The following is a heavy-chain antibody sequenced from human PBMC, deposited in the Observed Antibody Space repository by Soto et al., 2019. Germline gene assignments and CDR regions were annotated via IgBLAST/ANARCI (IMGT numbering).Heavy chain of an antibody. CDR3: ARWPSPYDFWSGYPSHHYYYYGMDV. CDR2: IIPICGTA. D-gene: IGHD3-3*01. CDR1: GGTFSSYA. Sequence: QVQLVQSGAEVKKPGSSVKVSCKASGGTFSSYAISWVRQAPGQGLEWMGGIIPICGTANYAQKFQGRVTITADESTSTAYMELSSLRSEDTAVYYCARWPSPYDFWSGYPSHHYYYYGMDVWGQGTTVTVSS. V-gene: IGHV1-69*12. J-gene: IGHJ6*02.